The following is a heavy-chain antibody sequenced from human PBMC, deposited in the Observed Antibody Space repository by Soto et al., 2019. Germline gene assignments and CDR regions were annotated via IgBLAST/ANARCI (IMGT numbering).Heavy chain of an antibody. CDR3: ASDSSGGAFDI. J-gene: IGHJ3*02. D-gene: IGHD2-15*01. V-gene: IGHV4-30-4*01. CDR1: GGSISSGDYY. Sequence: QVQLQESGPGLVKPSQTLSLTCTVSGGSISSGDYYWSWIRQPPGKGLEWIGYIYYSGSTYYNPSLKSXXTXSXGTSKNQFSLKLSSVTAADTAVYYCASDSSGGAFDIWGQGTMVTVSS. CDR2: IYYSGST.